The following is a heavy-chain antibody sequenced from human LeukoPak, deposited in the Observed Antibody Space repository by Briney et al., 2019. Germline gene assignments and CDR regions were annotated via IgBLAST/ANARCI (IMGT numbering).Heavy chain of an antibody. V-gene: IGHV1-18*01. Sequence: ASVKVSCKASGYTFTSYGISWVRQAPGQGLEWMGWISAYNGNTNYAQKLQGRVTMTTDTSTSTAYMELRSLRSDDTAVYYCARRRRHSSGWYGWVSGWFDPWGQGTLVTVSS. CDR3: ARRRRHSSGWYGWVSGWFDP. D-gene: IGHD6-19*01. J-gene: IGHJ5*02. CDR2: ISAYNGNT. CDR1: GYTFTSYG.